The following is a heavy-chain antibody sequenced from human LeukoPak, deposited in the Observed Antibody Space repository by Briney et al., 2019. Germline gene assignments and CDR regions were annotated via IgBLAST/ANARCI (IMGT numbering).Heavy chain of an antibody. CDR3: ASRKYLAAGWGY. CDR1: GGSFSGSY. D-gene: IGHD6-13*01. V-gene: IGHV4-34*01. Sequence: SETLSLTCAVYGGSFSGSYWSWIRQPPGQGLEWIGEINHSGSTNYNPSLKSRVTISVDTSKNQFSLKLSSVTAAATAVYYCASRKYLAAGWGYWGQGTLVTVSS. J-gene: IGHJ4*02. CDR2: INHSGST.